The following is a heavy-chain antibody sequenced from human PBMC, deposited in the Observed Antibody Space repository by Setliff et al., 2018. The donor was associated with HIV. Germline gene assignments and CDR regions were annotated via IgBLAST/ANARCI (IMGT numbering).Heavy chain of an antibody. D-gene: IGHD6-6*01. J-gene: IGHJ4*02. CDR3: ARGSTIAARRPFDY. CDR1: GYSFTGYY. V-gene: IGHV1-2*02. CDR2: INPNSGGT. Sequence: ASVKVSCKTSGYSFTGYYMHWVRQAPGQGLEWMGWINPNSGGTNYAQKFQGRVTMTRDTSISTTYMELSGLISDDTAVYYCARGSTIAARRPFDYWGQGTLVTV.